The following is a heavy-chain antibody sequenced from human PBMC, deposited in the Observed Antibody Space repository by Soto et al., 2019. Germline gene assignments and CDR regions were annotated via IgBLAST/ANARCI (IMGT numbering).Heavy chain of an antibody. J-gene: IGHJ6*03. D-gene: IGHD6-13*01. Sequence: SETLCLTCTVSGGSIGSSGGYWGWIRQPPGKGLEWIGTIYYSGSTYYNPSLKSRVTISVDTSKNQFSLKLSSVTAADTAVYYCARLTAGTSGYYYYYMDVWGKGTTVTVSS. CDR2: IYYSGST. V-gene: IGHV4-39*01. CDR3: ARLTAGTSGYYYYYMDV. CDR1: GGSIGSSGGY.